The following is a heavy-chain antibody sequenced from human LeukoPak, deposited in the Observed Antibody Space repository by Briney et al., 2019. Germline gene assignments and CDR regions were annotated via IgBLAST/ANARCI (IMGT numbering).Heavy chain of an antibody. Sequence: SETLSLTCAVSGGSISSYSWSWVRQPPGKGLGWIGYIYDSEGTNYNPSLKSRVTILIDTSKNQFSLKLSSVTAADTAVYYCAREDSGSYATYWGQGTLVTVSS. CDR2: IYDSEGT. V-gene: IGHV4-59*01. J-gene: IGHJ4*02. CDR3: AREDSGSYATY. CDR1: GGSISSYS. D-gene: IGHD1-26*01.